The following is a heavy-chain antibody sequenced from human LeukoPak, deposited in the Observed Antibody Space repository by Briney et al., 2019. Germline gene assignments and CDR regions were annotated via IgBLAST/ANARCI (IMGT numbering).Heavy chain of an antibody. CDR2: IRPDGSGE. V-gene: IGHV3-7*04. CDR3: ARSSNAAYFDY. CDR1: GFTFSNYW. D-gene: IGHD1-1*01. Sequence: GGSLRLSSAVSGFTFSNYWMSWVRQAPGKGLEWVANIRPDGSGEYYVDSVKGRFTISRDNAKNSLYLQMNSLRVEDTAVYYCARSSNAAYFDYWGQGTLVTVSS. J-gene: IGHJ4*02.